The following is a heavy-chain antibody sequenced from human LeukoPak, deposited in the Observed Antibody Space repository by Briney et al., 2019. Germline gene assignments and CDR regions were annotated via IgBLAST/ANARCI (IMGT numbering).Heavy chain of an antibody. Sequence: GSLRLSCAASGFTFSSYTMRWVRQAPGKGLEWVSAISGSGDSTYYADSVKGRFTISRDNSKNTLYLQMNSLRAEDTAVYYCAKPDCSSTSCYTLDSWGQGTLVTVSS. V-gene: IGHV3-23*01. CDR3: AKPDCSSTSCYTLDS. CDR1: GFTFSSYT. D-gene: IGHD2-2*02. CDR2: ISGSGDST. J-gene: IGHJ4*02.